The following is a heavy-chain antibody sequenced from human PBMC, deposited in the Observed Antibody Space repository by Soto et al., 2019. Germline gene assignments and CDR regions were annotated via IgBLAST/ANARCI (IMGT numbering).Heavy chain of an antibody. V-gene: IGHV4-31*03. CDR2: IYYSGST. D-gene: IGHD6-13*01. CDR3: AAGDSSSWYYFDY. J-gene: IGHJ4*02. Sequence: TLSLTCTVSGGSIISGGYYWVCMGQHPGKGLELIGYIYYSGSTYYNPSLKSRVTISVDTSKNQFSLKLSSVTAADTAVYYCAAGDSSSWYYFDYWGQGTLVTVSS. CDR1: GGSIISGGYY.